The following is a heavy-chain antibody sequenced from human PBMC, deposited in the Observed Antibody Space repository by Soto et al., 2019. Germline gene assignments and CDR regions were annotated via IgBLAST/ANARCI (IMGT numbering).Heavy chain of an antibody. V-gene: IGHV4-34*01. CDR3: ARAPLYGSGSYIVSYYYGMDV. Sequence: SETLSLTCAVYGGSFSGYYWSWIRQPPGKGLEWIGEINHSGSTNYNPSLKSRVTISVDTSKNQFSLKLSSVTAADTAVYYCARAPLYGSGSYIVSYYYGMDVWGQGTTVTSP. J-gene: IGHJ6*02. CDR2: INHSGST. CDR1: GGSFSGYY. D-gene: IGHD3-10*01.